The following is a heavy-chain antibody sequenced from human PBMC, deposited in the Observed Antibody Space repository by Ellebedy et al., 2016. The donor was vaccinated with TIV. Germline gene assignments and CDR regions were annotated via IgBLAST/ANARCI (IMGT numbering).Heavy chain of an antibody. CDR1: GFTFSSYS. CDR2: ISSSSSYI. Sequence: GESLKISCAASGFTFSSYSMNWVRQAPGKGLEWVSSISSSSSYIYYADSVKGRFTISRDNAKNSLYLQMNSLRAEDTAVYYCARGELHYCSSTSCYLASIEYWGQGTLVTVSS. D-gene: IGHD2-2*01. V-gene: IGHV3-21*01. J-gene: IGHJ4*02. CDR3: ARGELHYCSSTSCYLASIEY.